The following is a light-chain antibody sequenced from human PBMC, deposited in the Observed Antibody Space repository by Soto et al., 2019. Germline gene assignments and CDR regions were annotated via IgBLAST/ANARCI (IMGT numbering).Light chain of an antibody. CDR2: AAS. V-gene: IGKV3-15*01. CDR1: HSISSN. J-gene: IGKJ2*01. CDR3: QQYNSWPHT. Sequence: EIVMTQSPATLSVSPGERATLSCRASHSISSNLAWFQHKPGQAPRLLISAASTRATGIPARFSGSGSGTEFTLTISSLQSEDFAVYYCQQYNSWPHTFGQGTKLEIK.